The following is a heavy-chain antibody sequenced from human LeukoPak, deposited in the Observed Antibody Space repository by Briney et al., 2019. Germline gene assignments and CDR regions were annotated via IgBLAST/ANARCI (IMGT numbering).Heavy chain of an antibody. CDR3: ARDWHYYGSGSYYNVGWFDP. Sequence: SETLSLTCTVSGGSISSYYWSWIRQPPGKGLEWIGYVYYSGSTNYNPSLKSRVTISVDTSKNQFSLKLSSATAADTAVYYCARDWHYYGSGSYYNVGWFDPWGQGTLVTVSS. CDR2: VYYSGST. J-gene: IGHJ5*02. D-gene: IGHD3-10*01. CDR1: GGSISSYY. V-gene: IGHV4-59*01.